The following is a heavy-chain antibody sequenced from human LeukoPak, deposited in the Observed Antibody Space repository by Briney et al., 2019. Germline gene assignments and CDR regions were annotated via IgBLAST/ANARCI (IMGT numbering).Heavy chain of an antibody. D-gene: IGHD2-21*02. CDR1: GFTFSSYW. J-gene: IGHJ3*02. Sequence: PGGCLRLSCAASGFTFSSYWMHWARQAPGKGLVWVSRIYRDGSSTTYADSVKGRFTISRDNAKNTLYLQMNSLRAGDTAVFYCARAPVQYCGGDCDAFDIWGQGTMVTVS. CDR2: IYRDGSST. CDR3: ARAPVQYCGGDCDAFDI. V-gene: IGHV3-74*01.